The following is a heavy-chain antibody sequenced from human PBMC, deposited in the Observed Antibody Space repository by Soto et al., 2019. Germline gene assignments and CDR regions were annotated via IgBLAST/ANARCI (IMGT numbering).Heavy chain of an antibody. J-gene: IGHJ4*02. CDR1: GFTFFTSA. CDR3: AADPYYGGDCYFDY. D-gene: IGHD2-21*02. CDR2: TVVSSGNT. Sequence: ASVKVSCKASGFTFFTSAVQWVRQARGQGLEWIGWTVVSSGNTNYAQKFQERVTITRDMSTNTAYMELTSLRSEDTAVYHCAADPYYGGDCYFDYWGQGIVVTVSS. V-gene: IGHV1-58*01.